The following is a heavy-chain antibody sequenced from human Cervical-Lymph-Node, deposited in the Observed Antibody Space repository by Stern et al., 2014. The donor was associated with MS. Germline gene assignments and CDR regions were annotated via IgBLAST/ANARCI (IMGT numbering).Heavy chain of an antibody. CDR3: ARSPATPSGYDRFDY. Sequence: VQLVESGAEVKKPGESLKISCEASGYLFDDYWIGWVRQMSGRGLELVAIIFPRDSNTRYSPTVQGQVTISDDNSISTAYLPWSSLRASDTAMYYCARSPATPSGYDRFDYWGQGALVTVSS. CDR1: GYLFDDYW. D-gene: IGHD5-12*01. J-gene: IGHJ4*02. V-gene: IGHV5-51*03. CDR2: IFPRDSNT.